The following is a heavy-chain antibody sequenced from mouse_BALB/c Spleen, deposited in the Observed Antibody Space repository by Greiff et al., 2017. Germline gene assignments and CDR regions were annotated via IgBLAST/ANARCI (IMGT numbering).Heavy chain of an antibody. Sequence: QVQLQQSGAELVRPGVSVKISCKGSGYTFTDYAMHWVKQSHAKSLEWIGVISTYYGDASYNQKFKGKATMTVDKSSSTAYMELARLTSEDSAIYYCARWDGNYGYFDVWGAGTTVTVSS. CDR1: GYTFTDYA. CDR3: ARWDGNYGYFDV. J-gene: IGHJ1*01. D-gene: IGHD2-1*01. V-gene: IGHV1S137*01. CDR2: ISTYYGDA.